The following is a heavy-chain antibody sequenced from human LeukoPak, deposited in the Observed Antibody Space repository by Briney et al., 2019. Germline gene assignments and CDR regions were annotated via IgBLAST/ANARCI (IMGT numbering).Heavy chain of an antibody. CDR1: GGSISSYY. Sequence: PSETLSLTCTVSGGSISSYYWSWIRQPPGKGLEWIGYIYYSGSTNYNPSLKSRVTISVDTSKNQFSLKLSSVTAADTAVYYCASEDCSGGSCHTQASDYWGQGTLVTVSS. V-gene: IGHV4-59*12. J-gene: IGHJ4*02. CDR2: IYYSGST. D-gene: IGHD2-15*01. CDR3: ASEDCSGGSCHTQASDY.